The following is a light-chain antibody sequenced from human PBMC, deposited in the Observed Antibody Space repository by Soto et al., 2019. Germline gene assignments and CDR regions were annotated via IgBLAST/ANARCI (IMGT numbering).Light chain of an antibody. Sequence: QSVLTQPPSASGTPGQRVTISCSGSSSNIGSNYVYWYQQLPGTAPKLLIYRNNLRPSGVPDRFSGSKSGTSASLAISGLRSEDEADYYCAAWDDSLSGWVFGGGNKLTVL. J-gene: IGLJ3*02. CDR3: AAWDDSLSGWV. CDR1: SSNIGSNY. CDR2: RNN. V-gene: IGLV1-47*01.